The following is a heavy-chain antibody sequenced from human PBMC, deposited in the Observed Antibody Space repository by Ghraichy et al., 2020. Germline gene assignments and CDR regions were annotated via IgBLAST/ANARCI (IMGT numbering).Heavy chain of an antibody. CDR2: IDHDGTIT. Sequence: GGSLRLSCTASGFTFITHWMHWVRQAPGKGLVWVSHIDHDGTITTYADSVKGRFTISRDNAKNTLYLQMNSLRVEDTAVYYCSREAGSGGISYGSDVWGQRTTVTVS. CDR3: SREAGSGGISYGSDV. CDR1: GFTFITHW. D-gene: IGHD3-3*02. J-gene: IGHJ3*01. V-gene: IGHV3-74*01.